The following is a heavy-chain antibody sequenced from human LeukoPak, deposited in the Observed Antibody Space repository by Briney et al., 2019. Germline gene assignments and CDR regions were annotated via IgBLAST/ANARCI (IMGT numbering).Heavy chain of an antibody. Sequence: ASVKVSCKASGYTFTGYYMHWVRQAPGQGLEWMGWINPNSGGTNYAQKFQGRVTMTRDTSISTAYMELSRLRSDDTAVYYCARDAPTWTNYYYYYMDVWGKGTTVTVSS. CDR1: GYTFTGYY. CDR3: ARDAPTWTNYYYYYMDV. J-gene: IGHJ6*03. D-gene: IGHD3/OR15-3a*01. CDR2: INPNSGGT. V-gene: IGHV1-2*02.